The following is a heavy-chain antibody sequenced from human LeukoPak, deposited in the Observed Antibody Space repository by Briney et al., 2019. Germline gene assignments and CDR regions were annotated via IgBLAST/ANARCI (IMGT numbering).Heavy chain of an antibody. CDR1: GFIFSNYG. J-gene: IGHJ4*02. V-gene: IGHV3-21*01. Sequence: GGSLRLSCAASGFIFSNYGMSWVRQAPGKGLEWVSSISFSSTHIYYADSIQGRFTISRDNAKNSVYLQMNSLRAEDTAVYYCARDSGFGALPLDYWGQGTLVTVSS. D-gene: IGHD3-10*01. CDR2: ISFSSTHI. CDR3: ARDSGFGALPLDY.